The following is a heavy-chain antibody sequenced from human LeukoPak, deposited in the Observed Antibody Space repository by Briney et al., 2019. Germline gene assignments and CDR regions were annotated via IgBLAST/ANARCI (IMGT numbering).Heavy chain of an antibody. CDR3: ERCSKAGIAAAGSPYYYYGMDV. J-gene: IGHJ6*02. CDR1: GGSISSYY. CDR2: IYYSGST. Sequence: PSETLSLTCTVSGGSISSYYWSWIRQPPGKGLEWIGYIYYSGSTNYNPSLKSRVTISVDTSKNQFSLKLSSVTAADTAVYYCERCSKAGIAAAGSPYYYYGMDVWGQGTTVTVSS. V-gene: IGHV4-59*01. D-gene: IGHD6-13*01.